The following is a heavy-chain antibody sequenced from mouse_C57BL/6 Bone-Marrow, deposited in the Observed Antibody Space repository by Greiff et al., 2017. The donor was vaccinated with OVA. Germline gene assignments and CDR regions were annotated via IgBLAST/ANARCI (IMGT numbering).Heavy chain of an antibody. V-gene: IGHV1-82*01. CDR1: GYAFSSSW. J-gene: IGHJ2*01. Sequence: LVEPGASVTISCKASGYAFSSSWMNWVKQRPGKGLEWIGRIYPGDGDTNYNGKFKGKATLTADKSSSTAYMQLSSLTSEDSAVYFCARWLLRFDYWGQGTTLTVSS. CDR3: ARWLLRFDY. D-gene: IGHD2-3*01. CDR2: IYPGDGDT.